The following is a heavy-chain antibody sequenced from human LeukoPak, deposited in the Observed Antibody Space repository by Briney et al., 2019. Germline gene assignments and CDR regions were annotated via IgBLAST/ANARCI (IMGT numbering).Heavy chain of an antibody. CDR2: VNPNSVGT. CDR3: ARDRGAGGYCSRNRCYQEDARAANYGMDV. V-gene: IGHV1-2*04. CDR1: GYTVTGYY. Sequence: GSVKVSCTPSGYTVTGYYMHCVRQAPGHPLEWIGGVNPNSVGTEYPQKFQGWVTMTRDTSISTAYMELRRLRSDATAVYYCARDRGAGGYCSRNRCYQEDARAANYGMDVWGKGTTVTVSS. J-gene: IGHJ6*04. D-gene: IGHD2-2*01.